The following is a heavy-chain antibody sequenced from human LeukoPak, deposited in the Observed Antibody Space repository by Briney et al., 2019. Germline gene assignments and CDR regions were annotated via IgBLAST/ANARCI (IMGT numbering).Heavy chain of an antibody. CDR2: ISWNSGSI. CDR1: GFTFDDYA. J-gene: IGHJ6*02. Sequence: GGSLRLSCAASGFTFDDYAMHWVRQAPGKGLEWVSGISWNSGSIGCADSVKGRFTISRDNAKNSLYLQMNSLRAEDTALYYRAKDDHYYGMDVWGQGATVTVSS. V-gene: IGHV3-9*01. CDR3: AKDDHYYGMDV.